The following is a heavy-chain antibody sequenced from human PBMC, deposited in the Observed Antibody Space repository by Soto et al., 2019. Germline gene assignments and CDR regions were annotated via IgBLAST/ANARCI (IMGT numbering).Heavy chain of an antibody. J-gene: IGHJ4*02. CDR2: MNPHSGDT. CDR1: GYSFTEYD. Sequence: QVQLVQSGAEVSKPGASVKVSCKASGYSFTEYDITWVRQASGHGLEWVGWMNPHSGDTGSAEKFQGRVTLTKNTSLKTAYMELNNLTSADTAVYYCARGIWFGELFREYWGQGTILIVSS. V-gene: IGHV1-8*01. D-gene: IGHD3-10*01. CDR3: ARGIWFGELFREY.